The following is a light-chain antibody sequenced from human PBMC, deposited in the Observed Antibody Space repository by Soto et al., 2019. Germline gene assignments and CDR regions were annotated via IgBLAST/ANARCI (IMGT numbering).Light chain of an antibody. J-gene: IGKJ3*01. V-gene: IGKV1-27*01. CDR2: AAS. CDR3: QKYSSVPV. Sequence: DIQMTQSPTSLSASVGDIVTITCRASQDIRNFVAWYQQKPGKATKLLIYAASTLQSGVPSRFSGSGSGTDFTLTINSLQPEDVATYSCQKYSSVPVFGPGTKVEIK. CDR1: QDIRNF.